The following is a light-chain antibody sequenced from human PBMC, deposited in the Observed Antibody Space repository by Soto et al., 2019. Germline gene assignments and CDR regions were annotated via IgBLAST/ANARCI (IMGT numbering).Light chain of an antibody. J-gene: IGKJ5*01. V-gene: IGKV3-11*01. CDR1: QSVSNY. CDR2: DAS. CDR3: QQRSNWPSIT. Sequence: IVLPQSPSTLSLSPGERSALSCISSQSVSNYLAWYQQKPGQAPRLLIYDASSRATGIPARFSGSGSGTDFTLTISSLEPEDFAVYYCQQRSNWPSITFGQGTRLEI.